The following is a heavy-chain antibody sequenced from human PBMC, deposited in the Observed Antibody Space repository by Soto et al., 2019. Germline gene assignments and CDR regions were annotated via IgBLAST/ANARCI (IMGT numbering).Heavy chain of an antibody. CDR2: LGAARDP. CDR1: GFSFRDYD. CDR3: ARAYLGRLPRRADYYYAMDV. J-gene: IGHJ6*02. Sequence: EVQLVESGGGSVQPGESLRLSCPASGFSFRDYDTHWVRQRNGNGLEWVSALGAARDPYYVGSVKGRFSVSRDNAQNSLFLKMNNLRVDDTAVYFCARAYLGRLPRRADYYYAMDVWGRGTTVTVSS. V-gene: IGHV3-13*05. D-gene: IGHD1-26*01.